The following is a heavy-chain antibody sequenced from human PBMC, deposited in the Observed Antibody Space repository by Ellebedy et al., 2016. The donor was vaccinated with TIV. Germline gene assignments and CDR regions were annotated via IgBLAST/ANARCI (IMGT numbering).Heavy chain of an antibody. V-gene: IGHV4-34*01. CDR2: VHHRGGT. CDR3: AKGSMVRGLAG. CDR1: VPSISGYH. J-gene: IGHJ4*02. D-gene: IGHD3-10*01. Sequence: GSLRLSXEIDVPSISGYHWAWVRQPPGKGLEWIGDVHHRGGTRYISSLKGRVTISLDTSRKEFSLYITSVTAADTALYFCAKGSMVRGLAGWGQGTLVTVSS.